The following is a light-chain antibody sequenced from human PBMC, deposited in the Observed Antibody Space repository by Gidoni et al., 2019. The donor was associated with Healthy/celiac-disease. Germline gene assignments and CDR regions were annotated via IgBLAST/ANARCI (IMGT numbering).Light chain of an antibody. CDR2: RAS. J-gene: IGKJ2*01. Sequence: DIQMTQSPSTLSASVGDRVTITCRASQSINTWLAWYQQKPGKAPNLLIYRASSLESGVPSRFSGSGSGTEFTLTISSLQPDDFATYYCQQYDSYSYTFGQXTKLEIK. CDR3: QQYDSYSYT. V-gene: IGKV1-5*03. CDR1: QSINTW.